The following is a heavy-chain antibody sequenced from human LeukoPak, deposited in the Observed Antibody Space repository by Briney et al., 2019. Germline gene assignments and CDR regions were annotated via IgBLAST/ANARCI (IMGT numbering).Heavy chain of an antibody. V-gene: IGHV4-59*01. CDR3: ARDVYGGNSGYDY. D-gene: IGHD4-23*01. CDR2: IYYSGST. CDR1: GGSISSYY. J-gene: IGHJ4*02. Sequence: SETLSLTCTVSGGSISSYYWSWIRQPPGKGLEWIGYIYYSGSTNYNPSLKSRVTISVDTSKNQLSLKLSSVTAADTAVYYCARDVYGGNSGYDYWGQGTLVTVSS.